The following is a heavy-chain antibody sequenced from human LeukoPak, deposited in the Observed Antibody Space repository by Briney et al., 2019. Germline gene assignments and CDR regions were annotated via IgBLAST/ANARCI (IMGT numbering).Heavy chain of an antibody. CDR2: ISYDGSNK. CDR3: AKAEGYDILTGLDY. J-gene: IGHJ4*02. Sequence: TGGSLRLSCAASGFTFSSYGMHWVRQAPGKGLEWVAVISYDGSNKYYADSVKGRFTISRDNSKNTLYLQMNSLRAEATAVYYCAKAEGYDILTGLDYWGQGTLVTVSS. D-gene: IGHD3-9*01. V-gene: IGHV3-30*18. CDR1: GFTFSSYG.